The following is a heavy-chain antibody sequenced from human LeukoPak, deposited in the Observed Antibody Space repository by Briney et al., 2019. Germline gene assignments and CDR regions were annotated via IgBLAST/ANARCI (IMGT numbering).Heavy chain of an antibody. CDR3: ARDWGYSSGWYYGDY. D-gene: IGHD6-19*01. CDR2: ISGSGGNT. V-gene: IGHV3-23*01. J-gene: IGHJ4*02. CDR1: GFTFSGYA. Sequence: GGSLRLSCAASGFTFSGYAMSWVRQAPGKGLEWVSGISGSGGNTYYADSVKGRFTISRDNSKNTLYLQMNSLRAEDTAVYYCARDWGYSSGWYYGDYWGQGTLVTVSS.